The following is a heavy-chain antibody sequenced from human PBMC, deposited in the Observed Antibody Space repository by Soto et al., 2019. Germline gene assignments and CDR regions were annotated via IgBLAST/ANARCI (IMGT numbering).Heavy chain of an antibody. CDR3: ARGGVSTRTFDY. D-gene: IGHD3-3*01. Sequence: PGESLKISCKGSGYNFAGYWIAWVRQMPGKGLELMGIIYPSDSDTRYRPSFQGQVTSSADKSISTAYLQWRSLSSSDTVMYCCARGGVSTRTFDYWGQGTPVTVSS. J-gene: IGHJ4*02. CDR1: GYNFAGYW. V-gene: IGHV5-51*01. CDR2: IYPSDSDT.